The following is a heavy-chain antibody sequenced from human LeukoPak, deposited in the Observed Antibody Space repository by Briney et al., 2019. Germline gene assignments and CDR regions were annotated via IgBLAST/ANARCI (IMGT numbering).Heavy chain of an antibody. D-gene: IGHD6-13*01. V-gene: IGHV3-21*01. Sequence: GGSLRLSCAASGITFSSYTMNWVRQAPGKGLEWVSFISTSSSYTYYADSVKGRFTISRDNAKNSLYLQMNSLRAEDTAVYYCARAKQQLGPGYYYYYYMDVWGKGTTVTVSS. CDR2: ISTSSSYT. J-gene: IGHJ6*03. CDR1: GITFSSYT. CDR3: ARAKQQLGPGYYYYYYMDV.